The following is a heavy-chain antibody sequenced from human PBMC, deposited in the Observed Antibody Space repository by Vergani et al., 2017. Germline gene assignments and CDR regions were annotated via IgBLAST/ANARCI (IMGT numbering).Heavy chain of an antibody. CDR3: AKVGYGSGSLGY. CDR1: GGSISSSSYY. J-gene: IGHJ4*02. D-gene: IGHD3-10*01. CDR2: IYYSGST. V-gene: IGHV4-39*01. Sequence: QLQLQESGPGLVKPSETLSLTCTVSGGSISSSSYYWGWIRQPPGKGLEWIGSIYYSGSTYYNPSLKSRVTISVDPSKNQFSLTLSSVTAADTAVYYCAKVGYGSGSLGYWGQGTLVTVSS.